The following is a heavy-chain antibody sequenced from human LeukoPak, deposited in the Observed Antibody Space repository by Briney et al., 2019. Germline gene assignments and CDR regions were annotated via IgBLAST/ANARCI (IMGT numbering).Heavy chain of an antibody. CDR2: IYHSGST. Sequence: PSETLSLTCAVSGYSISSGYYWGWIRQPPGKGLEWIGSIYHSGSTYYNPSLKSRVHISVDTSKNQFSLKLSSVTAAGTAVYYCARQSMATAVGYWGQGTLVTVS. D-gene: IGHD5-24*01. V-gene: IGHV4-38-2*01. CDR1: GYSISSGYY. CDR3: ARQSMATAVGY. J-gene: IGHJ4*02.